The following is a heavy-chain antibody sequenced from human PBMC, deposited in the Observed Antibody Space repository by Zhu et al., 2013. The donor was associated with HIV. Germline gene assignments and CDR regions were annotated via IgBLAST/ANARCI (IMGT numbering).Heavy chain of an antibody. D-gene: IGHD6-13*01. CDR2: IYYSGST. CDR3: ATDNYSSSWHYPNLRWFDP. Sequence: QVQLQESGPGLVKPSETLSLTCTVSGGSISSSSSYWGWIRQPPGKGLEWIGSIYYSGSTYYNPSLKSRVTISVDTSKNQFSLKLSSVTAADTAVYYCATDNYSSSWHYPNLRWFDPWGQGTLVTVSS. V-gene: IGHV4-39*07. CDR1: GGSISSSSSY. J-gene: IGHJ5*02.